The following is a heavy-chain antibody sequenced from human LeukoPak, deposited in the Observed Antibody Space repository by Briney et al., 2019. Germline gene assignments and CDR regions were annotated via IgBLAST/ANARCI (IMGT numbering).Heavy chain of an antibody. CDR2: DYYSGSS. V-gene: IGHV4-59*01. CDR1: GGSITDYY. CDR3: ARDLKLDGSSGYYAFDI. Sequence: SETLSLTCTVSGGSITDYYWGWIRQPPGKGLEWIGYDYYSGSSNYNPSLKSRVTISLDTSKNQFSLKMSSVTAADTAVYYCARDLKLDGSSGYYAFDIWGQGTMVTVSS. D-gene: IGHD3-22*01. J-gene: IGHJ3*02.